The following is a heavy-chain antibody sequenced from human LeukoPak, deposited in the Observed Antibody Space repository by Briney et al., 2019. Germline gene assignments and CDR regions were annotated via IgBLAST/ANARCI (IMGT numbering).Heavy chain of an antibody. CDR3: AKDSEQWLVQGPFDY. Sequence: GGSLRLSCAASGFTFSSYAMHWVRQAPGKGLKWVAVISYDGSNKYYADSVKGRFTISRDNSKNTLYLQMNSLRAEDTAVYYCAKDSEQWLVQGPFDYWGQGTLITVSS. CDR2: ISYDGSNK. V-gene: IGHV3-30-3*01. J-gene: IGHJ4*02. CDR1: GFTFSSYA. D-gene: IGHD6-19*01.